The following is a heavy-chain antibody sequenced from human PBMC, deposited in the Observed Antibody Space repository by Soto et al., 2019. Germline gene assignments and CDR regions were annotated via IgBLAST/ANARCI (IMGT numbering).Heavy chain of an antibody. Sequence: GGSLRLSCAASGFTFSTYSMNWVRQAPGKGLEWVSYISPSSSTIYYADSVKGRFTISGDNAKNSLYLQMNSLRDEDTAVYYCARDLHRSSSRGVVYWGQGTLVTVSS. CDR3: ARDLHRSSSRGVVY. J-gene: IGHJ4*02. CDR1: GFTFSTYS. CDR2: ISPSSSTI. D-gene: IGHD6-6*01. V-gene: IGHV3-48*02.